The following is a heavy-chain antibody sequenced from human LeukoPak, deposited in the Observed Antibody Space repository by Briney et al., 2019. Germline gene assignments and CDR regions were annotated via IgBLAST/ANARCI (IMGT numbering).Heavy chain of an antibody. CDR2: INHSGST. CDR3: ARNPVGAAAGLYYYYYYYMDV. Sequence: SETLSLTCAVYGESFSGYYWSWIRQPPGKGLEWIAEINHSGSTNYNPSLKSRVTISVDTSKNQFSLKLSSVTAADTAVYYCARNPVGAAAGLYYYYYYYMDVWGKGTTVTISS. CDR1: GESFSGYY. J-gene: IGHJ6*03. D-gene: IGHD6-13*01. V-gene: IGHV4-34*01.